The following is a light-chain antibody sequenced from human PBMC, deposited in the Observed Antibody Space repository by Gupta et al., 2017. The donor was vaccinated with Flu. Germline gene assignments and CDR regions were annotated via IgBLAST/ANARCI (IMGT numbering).Light chain of an antibody. CDR2: DAS. J-gene: IGKJ4*01. CDR1: QSVSRS. V-gene: IGKV3-11*01. CDR3: QQQSSWAELS. Sequence: EVVLTQSPATLSSSPGERATLSCRASQSVSRSLGWYQQKPGQAPRLLIYDASKRATGIPARFSGSGSGTDFTLTISSLETEDFAVYYCQQQSSWAELSFGGGTTVDIK.